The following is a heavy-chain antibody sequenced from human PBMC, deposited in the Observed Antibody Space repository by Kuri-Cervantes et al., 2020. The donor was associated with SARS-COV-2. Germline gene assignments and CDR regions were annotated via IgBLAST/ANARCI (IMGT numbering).Heavy chain of an antibody. D-gene: IGHD6-13*01. CDR3: ARPRGGSSWSRDAFDI. J-gene: IGHJ3*02. V-gene: IGHV5-51*01. Sequence: GGSLRLSCKGSGYSFTSCWIGWVRQMPGKGLEWMGIIYPGDSDTRYSPSFQGQVTISADKSISTAYLQWSSLKASDTAMYYCARPRGGSSWSRDAFDIWGQGTMVTVSS. CDR2: IYPGDSDT. CDR1: GYSFTSCW.